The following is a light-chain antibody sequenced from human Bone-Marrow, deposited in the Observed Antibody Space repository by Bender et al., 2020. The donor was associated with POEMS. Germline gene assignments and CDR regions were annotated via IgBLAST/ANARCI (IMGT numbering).Light chain of an antibody. CDR1: SSNIGSNS. CDR2: YDD. V-gene: IGLV1-36*01. J-gene: IGLJ1*01. Sequence: QSVLTQPPSVSEAPRQRVSISCSGSSSNIGSNSVNWYQQVPGKAPKLLIYYDDLVASGVSDRFSGSKSGTSASLAIGGLQSDDEADYFCCSYGGSATSDYVFGPGTRVTVL. CDR3: CSYGGSATSDYV.